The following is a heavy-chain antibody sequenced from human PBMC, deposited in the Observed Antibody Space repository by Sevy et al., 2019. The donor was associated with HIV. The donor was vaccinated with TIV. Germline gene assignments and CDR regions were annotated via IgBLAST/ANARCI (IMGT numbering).Heavy chain of an antibody. D-gene: IGHD2-15*01. J-gene: IGHJ3*02. CDR1: GFTFSSYS. V-gene: IGHV3-48*02. CDR3: ARDLVIVVGVAAMYAFDI. CDR2: ISSISSPI. Sequence: GGSLRLSCAASGFTFSSYSMNWVRQAPGKGLEWVSYISSISSPIYYGDSVKGRFTISRVNAKNSLYLQMNSLRDEDTALYYCARDLVIVVGVAAMYAFDILGQGTMVTVAS.